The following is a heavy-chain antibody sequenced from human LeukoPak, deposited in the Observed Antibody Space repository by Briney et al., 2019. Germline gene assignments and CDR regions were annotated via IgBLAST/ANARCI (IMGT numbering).Heavy chain of an antibody. CDR2: IYYSGST. V-gene: IGHV4-39*01. CDR1: GGSISSSSYY. J-gene: IGHJ2*01. D-gene: IGHD2-21*01. CDR3: ARTAVMDWYFDL. Sequence: SETLSLTCTVSGGSISSSSYYWGWIRQPPGKGLEWIGSIYYSGSTYYNPSLKSRVTIYVDTSKNQFSLKLSSVTAADTAVYYCARTAVMDWYFDLWGRGTLVTVSS.